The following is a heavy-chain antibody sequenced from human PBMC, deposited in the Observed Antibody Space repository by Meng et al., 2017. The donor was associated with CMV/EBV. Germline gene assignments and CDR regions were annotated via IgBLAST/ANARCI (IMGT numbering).Heavy chain of an antibody. Sequence: ASVKVSCKASGYTFTGYYMHWVRQAPGQGLEWMGWINPNSGGTNYAQKFQGRVTMTRDTSISTAYMELSRLRSDDTAVYYYARTPPPLYSYYYYGMDVWGQGTTVTVS. D-gene: IGHD2-2*02. J-gene: IGHJ6*02. CDR3: ARTPPPLYSYYYYGMDV. CDR1: GYTFTGYY. V-gene: IGHV1-2*02. CDR2: INPNSGGT.